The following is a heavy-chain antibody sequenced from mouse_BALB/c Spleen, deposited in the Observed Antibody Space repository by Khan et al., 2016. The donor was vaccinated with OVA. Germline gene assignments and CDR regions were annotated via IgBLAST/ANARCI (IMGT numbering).Heavy chain of an antibody. CDR2: ISNLAYSI. V-gene: IGHV5-15*02. Sequence: EVKLMESGGGLVQPGGSRKLSCAASGFTFSDYGMAWVRQAPGKGPEWVAFISNLAYSIYYADTVTGRFTISREKAKKTLYLEMSSLRSEYTAMYYCARSWAMDYWGQGTSVTVSA. CDR1: GFTFSDYG. J-gene: IGHJ4*01. CDR3: ARSWAMDY.